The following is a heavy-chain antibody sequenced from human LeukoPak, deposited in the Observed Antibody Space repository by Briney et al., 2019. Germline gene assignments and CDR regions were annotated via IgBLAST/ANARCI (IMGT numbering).Heavy chain of an antibody. D-gene: IGHD3-10*01. CDR1: GFTFSGYS. V-gene: IGHV3-74*01. CDR3: ARDITLVRGGRSDY. Sequence: GGSLRLSCAASGFTFSGYSMYCVRQAPGKGLVWVSRINNDGSTTNYADSVKGRFTISRDNAKNTLYLQMNSLRAEDTAVYHCARDITLVRGGRSDYWGQGTLVTVSS. CDR2: INNDGSTT. J-gene: IGHJ4*02.